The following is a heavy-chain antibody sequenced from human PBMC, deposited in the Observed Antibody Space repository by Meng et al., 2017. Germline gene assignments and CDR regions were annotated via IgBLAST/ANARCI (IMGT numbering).Heavy chain of an antibody. D-gene: IGHD3-22*01. Sequence: GESLKISCAASGFTVSSNYMSWVRQAPGKGLEWVAVIYSGGSKYYADSVKGRFTISRDNSKNTLYLQMNSLRAEDTAVYYCARAAYYCDSSDYYYEYFDYWGQGTLVTVSS. V-gene: IGHV3-66*02. CDR1: GFTVSSNY. CDR3: ARAAYYCDSSDYYYEYFDY. J-gene: IGHJ4*02. CDR2: IYSGGSK.